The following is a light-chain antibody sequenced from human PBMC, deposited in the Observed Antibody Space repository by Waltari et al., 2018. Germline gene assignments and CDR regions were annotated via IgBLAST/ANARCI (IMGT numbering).Light chain of an antibody. Sequence: DIVMTQSPDTLAVSLGERATMNFKSSQSILYSSSNKNNLTWFQHKPGQPPKMLIYWASTRKPGVPDRFIGSGSGTDFTLTISSLQTEDVAVYYCQQYYTTPRTFGQGTKVEIK. CDR2: WAS. CDR1: QSILYSSSNKNN. CDR3: QQYYTTPRT. V-gene: IGKV4-1*01. J-gene: IGKJ1*01.